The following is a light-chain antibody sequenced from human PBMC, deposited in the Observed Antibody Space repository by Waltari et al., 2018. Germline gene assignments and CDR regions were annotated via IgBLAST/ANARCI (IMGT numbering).Light chain of an antibody. CDR3: QSYDTSLSVV. V-gene: IGLV1-40*01. CDR2: GSS. Sequence: HWYQHLPRAAPKLLIYGSSSRPLGVPDRFFGSTSGTSASLAITGLQAEDEGDYYCQSYDTSLSVVFGGGTKLTVL. J-gene: IGLJ3*02.